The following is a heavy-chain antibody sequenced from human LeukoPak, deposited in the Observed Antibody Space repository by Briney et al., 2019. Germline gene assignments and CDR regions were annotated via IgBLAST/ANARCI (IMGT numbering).Heavy chain of an antibody. V-gene: IGHV3-15*01. CDR2: IKSKTDGGTT. CDR3: TTDQGFGSYYYMDV. J-gene: IGHJ6*03. D-gene: IGHD3-10*01. Sequence: PGGCLRLSCAASGFTFSSYWMHWVRQAPGKGLEWVGRIKSKTDGGTTDYAAPVKGRFTISRDDSKNTLYLQMNSLKTEDTAVYYCTTDQGFGSYYYMDVWGKGTTVTVSS. CDR1: GFTFSSYW.